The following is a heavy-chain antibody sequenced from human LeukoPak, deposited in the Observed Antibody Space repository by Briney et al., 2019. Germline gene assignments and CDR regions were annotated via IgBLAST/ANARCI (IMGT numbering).Heavy chain of an antibody. CDR3: ATLCCGSYYMDV. CDR2: IIPIFGTA. D-gene: IGHD2-15*01. V-gene: IGHV1-69*13. J-gene: IGHJ6*03. Sequence: SVKVSCKASGGTFSSYAISWVRQAPGQGLEWMGGIIPIFGTANYAQKFQGRVTITADESTRTAYMELSSLRSEDTAVYYCATLCCGSYYMDVWGKGTTVTVSS. CDR1: GGTFSSYA.